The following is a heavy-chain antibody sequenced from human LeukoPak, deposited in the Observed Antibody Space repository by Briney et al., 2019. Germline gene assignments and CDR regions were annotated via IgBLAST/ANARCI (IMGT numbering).Heavy chain of an antibody. CDR3: ARWLGAIAWPYYFDY. J-gene: IGHJ4*02. V-gene: IGHV3-21*01. D-gene: IGHD3-16*02. Sequence: GGTLRLSCAASGFIFSDYGMSWVRQAPGKGLEWVSSISSSSKFIYYADSVKGRFTISRDNAKNSLYLQMNSLRAEDTAVYYCARWLGAIAWPYYFDYWGQGTLVTVSS. CDR2: ISSSSKFI. CDR1: GFIFSDYG.